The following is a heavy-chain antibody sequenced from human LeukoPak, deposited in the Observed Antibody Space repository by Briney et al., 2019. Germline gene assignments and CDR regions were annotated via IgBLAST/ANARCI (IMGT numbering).Heavy chain of an antibody. CDR2: MNPNSGNT. CDR3: ARGSGYSGSGGDY. V-gene: IGHV1-8*01. J-gene: IGHJ4*02. D-gene: IGHD1-26*01. CDR1: GYTFTSYD. Sequence: ASVKVSCKASGYTFTSYDINWVRQATGQGLEWMGWMNPNSGNTGYAQKFQGRVTMTRNTSISTAYMGLSSLRSEDAAGYYFARGSGYSGSGGDYWGQGTLVTVSS.